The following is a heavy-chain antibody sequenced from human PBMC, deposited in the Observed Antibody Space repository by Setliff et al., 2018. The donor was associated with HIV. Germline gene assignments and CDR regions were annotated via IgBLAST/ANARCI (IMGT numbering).Heavy chain of an antibody. CDR2: FDPEDGKT. Sequence: GASVKVSCKVFGFTLSEVSIHWVRQAPGKGLEWIGGFDPEDGKTAYAQKLQGRVTMTEDTSTDTAYMELSSLKSEDTAVYYCATTGVGVTRYYYYYMDVWGKGTTVTVSS. CDR1: GFTLSEVS. D-gene: IGHD1-26*01. J-gene: IGHJ6*03. CDR3: ATTGVGVTRYYYYYMDV. V-gene: IGHV1-24*01.